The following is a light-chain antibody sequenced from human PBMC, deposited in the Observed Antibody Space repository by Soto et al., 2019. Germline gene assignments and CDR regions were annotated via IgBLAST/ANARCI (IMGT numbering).Light chain of an antibody. CDR2: GAS. CDR1: HSVSSSY. V-gene: IGKV3-20*01. J-gene: IGKJ2*01. CDR3: QQYGNSPQT. Sequence: EIVLTQSPGTLSLSPGERATLSCRASHSVSSSYLAWYQQKPGQAPRLLIYGASSRATGIPDRFSGSGSGTDLTLTISRLQPEDSAVYFCQQYGNSPQTFGQGTKLEIK.